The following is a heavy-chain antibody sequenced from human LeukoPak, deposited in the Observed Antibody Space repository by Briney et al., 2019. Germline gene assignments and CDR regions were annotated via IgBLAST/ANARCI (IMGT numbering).Heavy chain of an antibody. J-gene: IGHJ4*02. Sequence: GGSLRLSCAASGFTFSSYWMSWVRQAPGKGLEWVANIKQDGSEKYYVDSVKGRFTISRDNAKNSLYLQMNSLRAEDTAVYYCARDPWGSKWTRLFDYWGQGTLVTVSS. CDR1: GFTFSSYW. V-gene: IGHV3-7*01. CDR2: IKQDGSEK. CDR3: ARDPWGSKWTRLFDY. D-gene: IGHD7-27*01.